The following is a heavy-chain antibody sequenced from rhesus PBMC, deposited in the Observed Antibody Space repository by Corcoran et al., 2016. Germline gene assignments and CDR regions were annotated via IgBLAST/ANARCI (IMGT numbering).Heavy chain of an antibody. D-gene: IGHD1-20*01. CDR1: GYSISSGYD. V-gene: IGHV4-127*01. CDR3: ARAQVGWNIDY. CDR2: IYGSGSST. J-gene: IGHJ4*01. Sequence: QVQLQESGPGVVTPSETLSLTCAVSGYSISSGYDWSWIRQAPGKGLEWIGDIYGSGSSTNYNPSLKSRVTLSVDTSKNQLSLKLSSVTAADTAVDYCARAQVGWNIDYWGQGVLVTVSS.